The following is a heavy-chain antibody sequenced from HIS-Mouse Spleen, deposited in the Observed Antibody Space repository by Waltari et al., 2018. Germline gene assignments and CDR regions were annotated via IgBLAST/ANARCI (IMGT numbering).Heavy chain of an antibody. V-gene: IGHV4-31*03. CDR3: AREKGYYGSGSYYYYYYGMDV. Sequence: QVQLQESDPGLVKPSQTLSLTCTVSGGSISSGGYYWSWIRQHPGKGLEWIGYIYYSGGTSSNPSLKSRVTISVDTSKNQFSLKLSSVTAADTAVYYCAREKGYYGSGSYYYYYYGMDVWGQGTTVTVSS. CDR2: IYYSGGT. J-gene: IGHJ6*02. CDR1: GGSISSGGYY. D-gene: IGHD3-10*01.